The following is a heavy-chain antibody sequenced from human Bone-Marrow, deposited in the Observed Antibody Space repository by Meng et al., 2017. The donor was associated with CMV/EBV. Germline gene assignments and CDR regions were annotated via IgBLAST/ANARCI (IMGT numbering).Heavy chain of an antibody. CDR1: GFTFSSYS. CDR2: ISSSSSYI. D-gene: IGHD3-10*01. V-gene: IGHV3-21*01. CDR3: ARVVRTAGGMDV. J-gene: IGHJ6*02. Sequence: GESLKISCAASGFTFSSYSMNWVRQAPGKGLEWVSSISSSSSYIYYADSVKGRFTISRDNAKNSLYLQMNSLRAEDTAVYYCARVVRTAGGMDVWGQGTTVTVSS.